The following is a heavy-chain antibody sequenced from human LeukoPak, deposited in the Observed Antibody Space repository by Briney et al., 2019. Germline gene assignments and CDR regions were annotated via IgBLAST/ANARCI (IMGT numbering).Heavy chain of an antibody. CDR3: ASDPVAPGAFDI. CDR1: GGPISSYY. Sequence: PSETLSLTCTVSGGPISSYYWGWIRQPPGKGLEWIGSIYYSGSTYYNPSLKSRVTISVDTSKNQFSLKLSSVTAADTAVYYCASDPVAPGAFDIWGQGTMVTVSS. CDR2: IYYSGST. D-gene: IGHD6-19*01. J-gene: IGHJ3*02. V-gene: IGHV4-39*07.